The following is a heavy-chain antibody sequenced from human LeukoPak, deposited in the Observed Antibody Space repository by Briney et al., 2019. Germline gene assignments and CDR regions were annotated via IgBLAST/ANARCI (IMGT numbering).Heavy chain of an antibody. CDR3: ARGGTRTYCSSTSCPNNFDP. J-gene: IGHJ5*02. CDR2: IYYSGST. CDR1: GGSISSYY. V-gene: IGHV4-59*12. Sequence: SETLSLTCTVSGGSISSYYWSWIRQPPGKGLEWIGYIYYSGSTNYNPSLKSRVTISVDTSKNQFSLKLSSVTAADTAVYYCARGGTRTYCSSTSCPNNFDPWGQGTLVTVSS. D-gene: IGHD2-2*01.